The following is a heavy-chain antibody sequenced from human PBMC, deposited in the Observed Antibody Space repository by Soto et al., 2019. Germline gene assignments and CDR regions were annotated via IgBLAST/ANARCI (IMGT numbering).Heavy chain of an antibody. V-gene: IGHV1-18*01. CDR2: ISAYNGNT. D-gene: IGHD1-1*01. CDR1: GYTFTSYG. J-gene: IGHJ5*02. CDR3: ARDHWNDGFYWFDP. Sequence: ASAKVSCKASGYTFTSYGISWVRQAPGQGLEWMGWISAYNGNTNYAQKLQGRVTMTTDTSTSTAYMELRSLRSDDTAVYYCARDHWNDGFYWFDPWGQGTLVTVSS.